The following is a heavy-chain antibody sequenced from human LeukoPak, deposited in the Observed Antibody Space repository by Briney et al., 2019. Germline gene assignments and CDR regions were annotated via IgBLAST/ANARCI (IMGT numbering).Heavy chain of an antibody. D-gene: IGHD3-22*01. CDR3: ARDRRYPDDIFDI. CDR1: GFTFNRFA. V-gene: IGHV3-23*01. Sequence: GGSLRLSCTASGFTFNRFAMSWVRQAPGKGLEGVSALSAGGGSPWYADSVKGRFTISRDDSKNTLYVQMNSLRAEDTAIYYCARDRRYPDDIFDIWGRGTLVTVSS. J-gene: IGHJ3*02. CDR2: LSAGGGSP.